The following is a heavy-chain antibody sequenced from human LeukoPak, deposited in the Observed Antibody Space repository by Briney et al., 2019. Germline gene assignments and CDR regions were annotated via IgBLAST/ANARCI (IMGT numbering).Heavy chain of an antibody. V-gene: IGHV3-48*01. CDR3: ARALGYSYGYAVDY. CDR1: GFIFSNYN. Sequence: GGSLRLSCAASGFIFSNYNMNWVRQTPGKGLEWLSYISSSSGTIYYADSVKGRFTISGDNAKNSLYLQMNSLRAEDTAVYYCARALGYSYGYAVDYWGQGALVTVSS. D-gene: IGHD5-18*01. CDR2: ISSSSGTI. J-gene: IGHJ4*02.